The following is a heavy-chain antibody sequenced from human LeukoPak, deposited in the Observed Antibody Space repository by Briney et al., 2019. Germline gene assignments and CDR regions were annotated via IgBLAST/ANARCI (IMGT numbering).Heavy chain of an antibody. Sequence: GGPLRLSCAASGFTFSSYSMNWVRQAPGKGLEWVSYISSSSSTIYYADSVKGRFTISRDNAKNSLYLQMNSLRAEDTAVYYCARDGQWELKEGWGQGTLVTVSS. CDR2: ISSSSSTI. D-gene: IGHD1-26*01. V-gene: IGHV3-48*01. CDR3: ARDGQWELKEG. J-gene: IGHJ4*02. CDR1: GFTFSSYS.